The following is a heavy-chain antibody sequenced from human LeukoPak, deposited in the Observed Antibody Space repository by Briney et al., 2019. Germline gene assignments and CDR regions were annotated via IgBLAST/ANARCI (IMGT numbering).Heavy chain of an antibody. V-gene: IGHV3-23*01. CDR3: ARDNAPPGQ. Sequence: GGSLRLSCAASGFTFSSYAMSWVRQAPGKGLEWVSAISGSGGSTNYADSVKGRFTISRDNAKNSLYLQMNSLRAEDTAVYYCARDNAPPGQWGQGTLVTVSS. CDR2: ISGSGGST. CDR1: GFTFSSYA. J-gene: IGHJ4*02.